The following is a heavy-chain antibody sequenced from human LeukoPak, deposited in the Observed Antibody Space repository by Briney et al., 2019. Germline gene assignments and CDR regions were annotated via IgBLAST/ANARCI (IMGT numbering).Heavy chain of an antibody. Sequence: PSETLSLTCTVSGGSICNYYWSWIRQPPGKGLEWIGYIYYSGSTNYSPSLKSRVTISVDTSKNQFSLKLSPVTAADTAVYYCTRQRPDYYGSGSLDAFDIWGQGTMVTVSS. J-gene: IGHJ3*02. CDR3: TRQRPDYYGSGSLDAFDI. V-gene: IGHV4-59*08. CDR2: IYYSGST. D-gene: IGHD3-10*01. CDR1: GGSICNYY.